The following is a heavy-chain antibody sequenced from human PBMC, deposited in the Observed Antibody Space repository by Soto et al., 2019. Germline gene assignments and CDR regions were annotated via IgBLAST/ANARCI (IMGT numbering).Heavy chain of an antibody. V-gene: IGHV3-30-3*01. CDR2: ISYDGSNK. CDR3: ARAGYSGYDPLYYGMDV. D-gene: IGHD5-12*01. Sequence: QVQLVESGGGVVQPGRSLRLSCAASGFTFSSYAMHWVRQAPGKGLEWVAVISYDGSNKYYADSVKGRFTISRDNSKNTLYLQMNSLRAEDTAVYYCARAGYSGYDPLYYGMDVWGQGTTVTVSS. CDR1: GFTFSSYA. J-gene: IGHJ6*02.